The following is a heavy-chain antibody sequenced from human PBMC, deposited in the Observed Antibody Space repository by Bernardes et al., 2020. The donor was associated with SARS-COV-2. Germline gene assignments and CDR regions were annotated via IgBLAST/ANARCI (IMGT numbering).Heavy chain of an antibody. CDR3: AVNTGNFYYGVDV. J-gene: IGHJ6*02. CDR2: ITAYNLNT. V-gene: IGHV1-18*04. D-gene: IGHD3-10*01. CDR1: GSDFNNYGFTSYG. Sequence: ASVKVSCKTSGSDFNNYGFTSYGFSWVRQAPGQGLEWMGWITAYNLNTDYAQNFRGRVTMTADTSTSTVYMELRSLRSDETAMYYCAVNTGNFYYGVDVWGQGTTVTVSS.